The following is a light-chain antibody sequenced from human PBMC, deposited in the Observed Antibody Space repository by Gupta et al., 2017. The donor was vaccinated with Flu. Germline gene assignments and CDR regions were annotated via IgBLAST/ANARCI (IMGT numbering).Light chain of an antibody. CDR3: GSYTTSSTWV. J-gene: IGLJ3*02. V-gene: IGLV2-14*01. Sequence: QPPLTHLASVSGPPGQPIPISCTGTSSDVGGFNYVSWYRQHPGKAPKLMIYEVTNRPSGVSNRFSGSKSGNTASLTISGLQAEDEADYFCGSYTTSSTWVFGGGTKLTVL. CDR2: EVT. CDR1: SSDVGGFNY.